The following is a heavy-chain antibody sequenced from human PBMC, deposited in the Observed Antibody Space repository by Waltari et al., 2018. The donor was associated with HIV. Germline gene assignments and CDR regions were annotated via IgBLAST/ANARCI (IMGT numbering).Heavy chain of an antibody. CDR1: GASIRKSNYF. J-gene: IGHJ2*01. CDR2: IYYSGRS. D-gene: IGHD1-26*01. CDR3: ARHALRVGASYWYFDL. Sequence: QLQLQESGPGLVKPSETLSLTCTVPGASIRKSNYFWGWIRQPPGKGLEWIGRIYYSGRSYYNPSLKSRVTISVDTSKNQFSLKLSSVTATDTAVYYCARHALRVGASYWYFDLWGRGTLVTVSS. V-gene: IGHV4-39*01.